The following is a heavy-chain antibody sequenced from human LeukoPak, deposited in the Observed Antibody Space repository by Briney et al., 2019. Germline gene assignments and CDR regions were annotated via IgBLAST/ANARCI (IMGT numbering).Heavy chain of an antibody. J-gene: IGHJ4*02. V-gene: IGHV3-53*01. CDR3: ARAGSGSYYFGSGSSLYFDY. CDR1: GFIVSNKY. Sequence: GGSLRLSCAASGFIVSNKYMTWVRQAPGKGLEWVSLIYSDGRTYYADSVRGRCTISRDNSKNTLYVQMNSLRAEDTAVYYCARAGSGSYYFGSGSSLYFDYWGQGTLVTVSS. CDR2: IYSDGRT. D-gene: IGHD3-10*01.